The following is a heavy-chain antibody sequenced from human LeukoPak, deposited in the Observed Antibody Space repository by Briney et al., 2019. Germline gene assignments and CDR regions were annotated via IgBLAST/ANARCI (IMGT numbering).Heavy chain of an antibody. Sequence: SVKVSCKASGGTFSSYAISWVRQAPGQGLEWMGGIIPIFGTANYAQKFQGRVTITADESTSTAYMELSSLRSEDTAVYYYARAVTGTSFVFDYWGQGTLVTVSS. J-gene: IGHJ4*02. CDR1: GGTFSSYA. CDR3: ARAVTGTSFVFDY. V-gene: IGHV1-69*13. D-gene: IGHD1-20*01. CDR2: IIPIFGTA.